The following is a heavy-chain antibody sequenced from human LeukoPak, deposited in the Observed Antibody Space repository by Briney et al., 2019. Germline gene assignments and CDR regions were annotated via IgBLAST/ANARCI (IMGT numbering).Heavy chain of an antibody. V-gene: IGHV1-18*01. J-gene: IGHJ4*02. CDR2: ISAYNGNT. CDR3: ASASRHDYLAHLFDY. Sequence: ASVKVSCKASGYTFTSYGISWVRQAPGQGLEWMGWISAYNGNTNYAQKLQGRVTMTTDTSTSTAYMELRSLRSDDTAVYYCASASRHDYLAHLFDYWGQGTLVTVSS. D-gene: IGHD4-11*01. CDR1: GYTFTSYG.